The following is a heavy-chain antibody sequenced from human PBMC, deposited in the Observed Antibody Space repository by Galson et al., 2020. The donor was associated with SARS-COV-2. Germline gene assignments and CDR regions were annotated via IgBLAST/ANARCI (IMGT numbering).Heavy chain of an antibody. V-gene: IGHV4-34*01. CDR3: VRGGGTPYYYGMDV. J-gene: IGHJ6*02. Sequence: SETLSLTCAVYGGSFSGYYWSWIRQPPGKGLEWIGEINHSGSTNYNPSLKSRVTISVDTSKNQFSLKLSSVTAADTAVYYSVRGGGTPYYYGMDVWGQGTTVTVSS. CDR2: INHSGST. CDR1: GGSFSGYY.